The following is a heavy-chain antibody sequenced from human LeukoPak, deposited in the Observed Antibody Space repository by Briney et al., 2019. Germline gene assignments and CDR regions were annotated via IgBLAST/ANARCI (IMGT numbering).Heavy chain of an antibody. Sequence: GASVKVSCKASGYTFTGYYMHWVRQAPGQGLEWMGWINPNSGGTNYAQKFQGRVTMTRDTYISTAYMELSRLRSDDADVYYCARETTYYYYYYMDVWGKGTTVTVSS. CDR1: GYTFTGYY. CDR2: INPNSGGT. D-gene: IGHD4-11*01. CDR3: ARETTYYYYYYMDV. V-gene: IGHV1-2*02. J-gene: IGHJ6*03.